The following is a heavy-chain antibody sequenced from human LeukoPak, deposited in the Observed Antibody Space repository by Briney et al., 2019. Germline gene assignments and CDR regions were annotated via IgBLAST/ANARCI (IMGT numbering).Heavy chain of an antibody. J-gene: IGHJ4*02. CDR1: GYTFTSYG. D-gene: IGHD3-22*01. Sequence: ASVKVSCKASGYTFTSYGISWVRQAPGQGLEWVGWISAYSGNTNYAQKFQGRVTMTTDTSTSTAYMELRSLRSDDTAVYYCARDRYYYDTSGYYTHFDYWDQGTLVTVSS. CDR2: ISAYSGNT. CDR3: ARDRYYYDTSGYYTHFDY. V-gene: IGHV1-18*01.